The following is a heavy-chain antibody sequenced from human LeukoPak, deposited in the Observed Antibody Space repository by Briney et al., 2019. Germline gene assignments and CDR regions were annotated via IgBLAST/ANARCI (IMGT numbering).Heavy chain of an antibody. CDR2: ISGSGGST. J-gene: IGHJ4*01. Sequence: GGSLRLSCAASGFTFSSYAMSWVRQAPGKGLEWVSAISGSGGSTYYADSVKGRFTISRDNSKNTMYLQMNSLRAEDTAVYYCAKDVYSSGWYYFDYWGQGTLVTVSS. CDR3: AKDVYSSGWYYFDY. D-gene: IGHD6-19*01. V-gene: IGHV3-23*01. CDR1: GFTFSSYA.